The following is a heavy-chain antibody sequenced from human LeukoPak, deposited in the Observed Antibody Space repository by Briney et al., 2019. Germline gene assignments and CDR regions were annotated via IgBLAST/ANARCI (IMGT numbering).Heavy chain of an antibody. D-gene: IGHD7-27*01. CDR1: GGSISSGDYY. CDR2: IYYSGST. CDR3: ARASETHWGSPGTFDI. Sequence: SETLSLTCTVSGGSISSGDYYWSWIRQPPGKGPEWIGYIYYSGSTYYNPSLKSRVTISVDTSKNQFSLKLSSVTAADTAVYYCARASETHWGSPGTFDIWGQGTMVTVSS. J-gene: IGHJ3*02. V-gene: IGHV4-30-4*08.